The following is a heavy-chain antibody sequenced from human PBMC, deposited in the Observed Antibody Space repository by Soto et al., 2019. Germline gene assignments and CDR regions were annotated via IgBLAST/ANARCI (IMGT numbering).Heavy chain of an antibody. V-gene: IGHV6-1*01. CDR1: GDSVSSNSAT. CDR3: ARESPDYDILTGYYNY. Sequence: SQTLSLTCAISGDSVSSNSATWNWIRQSPSRGLEWLGRTYYRSKWYNDYAVSVKSRITINPDTSKNQFSLQLNSVTPEDTAVYYCARESPDYDILTGYYNYWGQGTLVTVSS. D-gene: IGHD3-9*01. CDR2: TYYRSKWYN. J-gene: IGHJ4*02.